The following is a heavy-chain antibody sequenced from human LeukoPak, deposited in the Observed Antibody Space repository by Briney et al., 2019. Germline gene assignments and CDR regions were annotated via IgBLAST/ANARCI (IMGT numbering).Heavy chain of an antibody. CDR1: GLTFSSYS. CDR2: ISSSSSYI. D-gene: IGHD3-10*01. V-gene: IGHV3-21*01. CDR3: ARVVWFGETIDY. Sequence: GGSLRLSCAASGLTFSSYSMNWVRQAPGKGLEWVSSISSSSSYIYYADSVKGRFTISRDNAKNSLYLQMNSLRAEDTAVYYCARVVWFGETIDYWGQGTLVTVSS. J-gene: IGHJ4*02.